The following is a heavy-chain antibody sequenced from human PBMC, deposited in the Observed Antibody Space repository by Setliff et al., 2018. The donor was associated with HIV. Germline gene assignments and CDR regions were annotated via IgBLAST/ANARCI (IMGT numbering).Heavy chain of an antibody. CDR1: GDSVRSSRYY. J-gene: IGHJ6*03. Sequence: SETLSLTCTVSGDSVRSSRYYWSWIRQPGGMGLEWIERFDSSGGTNYNPSLKSRVTISVDTSKNQFSLKLRSVTAADTAVYYCARETYYYDNPQYYYYYMDVWGKGTTVTVSS. D-gene: IGHD3-22*01. V-gene: IGHV4-61*02. CDR2: FDSSGGT. CDR3: ARETYYYDNPQYYYYYMDV.